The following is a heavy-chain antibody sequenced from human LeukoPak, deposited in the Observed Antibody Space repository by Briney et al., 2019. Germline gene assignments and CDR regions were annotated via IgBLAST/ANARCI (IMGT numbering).Heavy chain of an antibody. CDR2: IYYSGST. CDR1: GGSISSYY. CDR3: ARSYTYDFWGFDP. V-gene: IGHV4-59*01. Sequence: PSETLSLTCTVPGGSISSYYWSWIRQPPGKGLEWIGYIYYSGSTNYNPSLKSRVTISVDTSKNQFSLKLSSVTAADTAVYYCARSYTYDFWGFDPWGQGTLVTVSS. D-gene: IGHD3-3*01. J-gene: IGHJ5*02.